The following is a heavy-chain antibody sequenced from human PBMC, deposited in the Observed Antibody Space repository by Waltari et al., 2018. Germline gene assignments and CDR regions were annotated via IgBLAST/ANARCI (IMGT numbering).Heavy chain of an antibody. CDR3: ATEKYSYGSQGNYYYYGMDV. Sequence: EVQLVQSGAEVKKPGATVKISCKVSGYTFTDYYMHWVQQAPGKGLEWMGLLDPEDGETIDAEKFQGRVTITADTSTDTAYMELSSLRSEDTAVYYCATEKYSYGSQGNYYYYGMDVWGQGTTVTVSS. CDR2: LDPEDGET. J-gene: IGHJ6*02. CDR1: GYTFTDYY. V-gene: IGHV1-69-2*01. D-gene: IGHD5-18*01.